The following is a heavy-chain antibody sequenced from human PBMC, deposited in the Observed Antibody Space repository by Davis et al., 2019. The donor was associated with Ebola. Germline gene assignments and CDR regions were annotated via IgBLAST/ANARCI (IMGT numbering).Heavy chain of an antibody. CDR3: ARRGIVVVTAKDAFDI. Sequence: GESLKISCKGSGYSFSSYWIGWVRHLPGKGLEWMGIIYPGDSDTRYSPSFQGQVTISADTSSSTASLQWSSLKPSDSAMYYCARRGIVVVTAKDAFDIWGQGTMVTVSS. CDR2: IYPGDSDT. CDR1: GYSFSSYW. J-gene: IGHJ3*02. V-gene: IGHV5-51*01. D-gene: IGHD2-21*02.